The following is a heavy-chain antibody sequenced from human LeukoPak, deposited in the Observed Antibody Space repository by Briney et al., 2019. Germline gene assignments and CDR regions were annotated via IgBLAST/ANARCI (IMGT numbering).Heavy chain of an antibody. Sequence: ASVKVSCKASGYIFTGYYMHWVRQAPGQGLEWMGWINPDNGDTSYAQMLQARVTMTRDTSISTAYMELSSLRSDDTAVYYYARAMGGDNSGYRPFDYRGQGTLVTVSS. CDR2: INPDNGDT. CDR1: GYIFTGYY. CDR3: ARAMGGDNSGYRPFDY. J-gene: IGHJ4*02. V-gene: IGHV1-2*02. D-gene: IGHD3-22*01.